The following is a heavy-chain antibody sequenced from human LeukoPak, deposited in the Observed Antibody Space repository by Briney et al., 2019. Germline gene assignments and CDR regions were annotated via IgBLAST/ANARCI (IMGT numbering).Heavy chain of an antibody. V-gene: IGHV3-15*01. CDR1: GFTFSNAW. Sequence: GGSLRLSCAASGFTFSNAWMTWVRQAPGKGLEWVGRIKRKTDGGTADYAAPVQGRFTMSRDDSENMLFLQMNSLKTEDTAVYYCTATLGYWGQGTLVTVSS. J-gene: IGHJ4*02. CDR2: IKRKTDGGTA. CDR3: TATLGY. D-gene: IGHD7-27*01.